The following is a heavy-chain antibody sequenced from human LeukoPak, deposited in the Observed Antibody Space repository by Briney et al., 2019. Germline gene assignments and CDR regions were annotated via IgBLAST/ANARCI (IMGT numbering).Heavy chain of an antibody. CDR1: GGSISSYY. J-gene: IGHJ4*02. D-gene: IGHD5-18*01. CDR2: IYYSGST. V-gene: IGHV4-59*08. CDR3: ARQRYSYGYGY. Sequence: SETLSLTCTVSGGSISSYYWSWIRQPPGKGLEWIGYIYYSGSTNYNPSLKSRVTISVDTSKNQFSLKLSSVTAADTAVYYCARQRYSYGYGYWGQGTLVTVSS.